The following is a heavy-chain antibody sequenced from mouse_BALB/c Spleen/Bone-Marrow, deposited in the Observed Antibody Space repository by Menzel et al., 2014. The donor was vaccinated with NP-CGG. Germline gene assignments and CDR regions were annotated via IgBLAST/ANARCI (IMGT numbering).Heavy chain of an antibody. V-gene: IGHV14-3*02. Sequence: VQLKESGAELVKPGASVKLSRTASGFNIKDTYMHWVKQRPEQGLEWIGRIDPANGNTKYDPKFQGKATITADTSSNTAYLQLSSLTSEDTAVYYCARWLPLAYWGQGTLVTVSA. CDR1: GFNIKDTY. CDR2: IDPANGNT. D-gene: IGHD2-2*01. CDR3: ARWLPLAY. J-gene: IGHJ3*01.